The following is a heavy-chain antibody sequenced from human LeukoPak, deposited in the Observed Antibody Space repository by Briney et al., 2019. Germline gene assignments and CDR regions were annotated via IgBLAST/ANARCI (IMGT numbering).Heavy chain of an antibody. Sequence: SVKVSCKASGGTFSSYAVSWVRQAPGQGLEWMGGIISIFGTANYAQKFQGRVTITADESTSTAYMELRSLRSDDTAVYYCARDRGIVGATEFDYWGQGTLVTVSS. J-gene: IGHJ4*02. CDR1: GGTFSSYA. V-gene: IGHV1-69*01. D-gene: IGHD1-26*01. CDR3: ARDRGIVGATEFDY. CDR2: IISIFGTA.